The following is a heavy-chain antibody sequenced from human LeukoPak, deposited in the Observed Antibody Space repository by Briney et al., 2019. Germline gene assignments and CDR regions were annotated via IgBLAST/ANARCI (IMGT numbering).Heavy chain of an antibody. V-gene: IGHV3-74*01. CDR3: ARAQVGAPTDL. CDR1: GFPFSSYA. D-gene: IGHD1-26*01. J-gene: IGHJ5*02. Sequence: GGSLRLSCAASGFPFSSYAMYWVRQAPGKGLGWVARIHGDGDNICYADSVRGRFTISRDNAKDTLYLYMNSLRPEDTAVYYCARAQVGAPTDLWGQGTLVTVSS. CDR2: IHGDGDNI.